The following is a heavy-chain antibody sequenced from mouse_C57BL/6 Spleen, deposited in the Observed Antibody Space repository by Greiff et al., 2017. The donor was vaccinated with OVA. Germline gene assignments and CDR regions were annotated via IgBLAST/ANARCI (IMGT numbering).Heavy chain of an antibody. Sequence: EVMLVESGGDLVKPGGSLKLSCAASGFTFSSYGMSWVRQTPDKRLEWVATISSGGSYTYYPDSVKGRFTISRDNAKNTLYLQMSSLKSEDTAMYYCAWDSSGYVAWFAYWGQGTLVTVSA. CDR2: ISSGGSYT. D-gene: IGHD3-2*02. CDR3: AWDSSGYVAWFAY. V-gene: IGHV5-6*01. CDR1: GFTFSSYG. J-gene: IGHJ3*01.